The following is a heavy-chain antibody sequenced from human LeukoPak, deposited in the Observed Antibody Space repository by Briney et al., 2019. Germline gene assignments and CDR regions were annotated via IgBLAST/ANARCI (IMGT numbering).Heavy chain of an antibody. D-gene: IGHD6-13*01. J-gene: IGHJ4*02. CDR1: GFTFDDYA. CDR2: ISWNSGSI. Sequence: GGSLRLSCAASGFTFDDYAMHWVRQGPGKGLEWVSGISWNSGSIGYADSVKGRFTVSRDNAKKSLFLQMNSLRPEDTALYYCTRDGSSSWYHYWGQGTLVTVSS. CDR3: TRDGSSSWYHY. V-gene: IGHV3-9*01.